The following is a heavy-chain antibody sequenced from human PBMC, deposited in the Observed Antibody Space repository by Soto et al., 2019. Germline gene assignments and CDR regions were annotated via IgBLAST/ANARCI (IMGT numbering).Heavy chain of an antibody. CDR3: ARESIAMVQGRITRDSDY. V-gene: IGHV4-61*01. Sequence: QVQLQESGPGLPKPSETLSLTCTVSGASVCGGSYYWSWIRQPPGQGLEWIGYILYTGSPNYNPSLKGRVTISGDTSKNQFSLKLSAVTAADTAVYYCARESIAMVQGRITRDSDYWGQGTLVAVSS. J-gene: IGHJ4*02. CDR1: GASVCGGSYY. CDR2: ILYTGSP. D-gene: IGHD3-10*01.